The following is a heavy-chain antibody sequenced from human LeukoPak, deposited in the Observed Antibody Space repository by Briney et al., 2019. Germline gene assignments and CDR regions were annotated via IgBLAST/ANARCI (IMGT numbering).Heavy chain of an antibody. Sequence: SVKVSCKASGDTFSNYAISWERQAPGQGLEWMGGIIPIFGTPNYAQKFQGRVTVTTDESTSTAFMELSSLRSEDTAVYYCARSGSRGGLDFWGQGTLVTVSS. CDR3: ARSGSRGGLDF. CDR2: IIPIFGTP. D-gene: IGHD3-10*01. V-gene: IGHV1-69*05. CDR1: GDTFSNYA. J-gene: IGHJ4*02.